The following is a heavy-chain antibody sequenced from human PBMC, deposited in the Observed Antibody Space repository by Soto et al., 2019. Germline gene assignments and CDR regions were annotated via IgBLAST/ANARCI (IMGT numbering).Heavy chain of an antibody. CDR2: LHHGGST. D-gene: IGHD5-12*01. CDR1: RYSINNNNW. CDR3: TNNSAYALDY. J-gene: IGHJ4*02. Sequence: SETLSLTCDVSRYSINNNNWWSWVRQPPGGGLEWIGELHHGGSTNYNPSLESRATFSVDISKNQFFLKLSSVTAADTAVYYCTNNSAYALDYWGQGTLVTVSS. V-gene: IGHV4-4*02.